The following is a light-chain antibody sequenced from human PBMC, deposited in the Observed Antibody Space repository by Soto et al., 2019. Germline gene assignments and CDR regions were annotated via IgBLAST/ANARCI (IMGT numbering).Light chain of an antibody. CDR3: QQYGSSPPIT. V-gene: IGKV1-39*01. CDR2: AAS. CDR1: QSISSY. J-gene: IGKJ5*01. Sequence: DIQMTQSPSSLSASVGDRVTITCRASQSISSYLNWYQQKPGKAPKLLIYAASSLQSGVPSRFSGSGSGADFTLTFSRLEPEDFAVYYCQQYGSSPPITFGQGTRLEIK.